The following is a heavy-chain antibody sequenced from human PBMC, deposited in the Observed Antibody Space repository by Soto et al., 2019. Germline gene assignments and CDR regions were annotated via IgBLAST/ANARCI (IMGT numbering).Heavy chain of an antibody. CDR1: GFTFDDHT. V-gene: IGHV3-43*01. CDR2: ITWDAGSA. Sequence: EVQLVVSGGLVVRPGGSLRLSCAGSGFTFDDHTMHWVRQAPGKGLEWVSLITWDAGSAFYADCVRGRLTISRDNSKSSLYLQMNSLRTEDSALSNCAKEKDRIFDYWGRGTPVTVS. CDR3: AKEKDRIFDY. J-gene: IGHJ4*02.